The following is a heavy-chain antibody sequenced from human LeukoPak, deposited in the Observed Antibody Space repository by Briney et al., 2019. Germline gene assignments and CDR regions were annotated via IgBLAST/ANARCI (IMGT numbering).Heavy chain of an antibody. CDR3: ARGRPPWIQLWLHPGSAFDI. Sequence: PSETLSLTCTVSGGSISSSSYYWSWIRQPPGKGLERIGYMYYSGSTNYNPSLKSRVTISVDMSKNQVSLKLSSVTAADTAVYYCARGRPPWIQLWLHPGSAFDIWGQGTMVTVSS. D-gene: IGHD5-18*01. CDR1: GGSISSSSYY. V-gene: IGHV4-61*01. J-gene: IGHJ3*02. CDR2: MYYSGST.